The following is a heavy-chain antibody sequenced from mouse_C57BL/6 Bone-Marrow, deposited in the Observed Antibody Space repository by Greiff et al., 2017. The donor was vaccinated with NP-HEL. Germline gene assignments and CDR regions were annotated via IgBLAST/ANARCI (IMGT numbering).Heavy chain of an antibody. CDR3: ARDGINYGSSYWYFDV. CDR2: ISDGGSYT. J-gene: IGHJ1*03. CDR1: GFTFSSYA. V-gene: IGHV5-4*01. Sequence: EVKVEESGGGLVKPGGSLKLSCAASGFTFSSYAMSWVRQTPEKRLEWVATISDGGSYTYYPDNVKGRFTISRDNAKNNLYLQMSHLKSEDTAMYYCARDGINYGSSYWYFDVWGTGTTVTVSS. D-gene: IGHD1-1*01.